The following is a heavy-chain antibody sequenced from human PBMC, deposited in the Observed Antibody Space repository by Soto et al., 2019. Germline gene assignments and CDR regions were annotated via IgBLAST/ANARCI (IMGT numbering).Heavy chain of an antibody. CDR2: IYYSGST. D-gene: IGHD3-22*01. J-gene: IGHJ4*02. Sequence: PSETLSLTCTVSGGSISSGGYYWSWIRQHPGKGLEWIGYIYYSGSTYYNPSLKSRVTISVDTSKNQFPLKLSSVTAADTAVYYCARVDYYDSSGYSFDYWGRGTLVTV. CDR3: ARVDYYDSSGYSFDY. CDR1: GGSISSGGYY. V-gene: IGHV4-31*03.